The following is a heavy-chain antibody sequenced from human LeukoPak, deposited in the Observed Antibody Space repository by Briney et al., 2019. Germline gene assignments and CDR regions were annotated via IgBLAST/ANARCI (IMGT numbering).Heavy chain of an antibody. V-gene: IGHV1-8*01. CDR3: ARERPPAPIAAAGHNYYYYYMDV. D-gene: IGHD6-13*01. CDR2: MNPNTGRT. Sequence: ASVKVSCKASRYTFTSYDINWVREAAGQGLEWMGWMNPNTGRTGFAQKFQGRLTMTRDTSISTAYMELSSLRSEDTAVYYCARERPPAPIAAAGHNYYYYYMDVWGKGTTVTVSS. J-gene: IGHJ6*03. CDR1: RYTFTSYD.